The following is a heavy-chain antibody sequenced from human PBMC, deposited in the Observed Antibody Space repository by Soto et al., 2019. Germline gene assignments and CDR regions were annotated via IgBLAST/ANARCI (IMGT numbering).Heavy chain of an antibody. J-gene: IGHJ3*02. CDR2: IKSKTDGGTT. V-gene: IGHV3-15*01. CDR1: GFTFSNAW. Sequence: LRLSCAASGFTFSNAWMSWVRQAPGKGLEWVGRIKSKTDGGTTDYAAPVKGRFTISRDDSKNTLYLQMNSLKTEDTAVYYCTTGSKYSGSPETFDIWGQGTMVTVSS. D-gene: IGHD1-26*01. CDR3: TTGSKYSGSPETFDI.